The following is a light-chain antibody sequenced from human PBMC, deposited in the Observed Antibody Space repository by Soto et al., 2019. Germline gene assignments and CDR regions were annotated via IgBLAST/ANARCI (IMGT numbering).Light chain of an antibody. Sequence: DIVMTQSPLSLTVTPGEPASISCRSSRSLLKANGYTYFHWFLQKPGQSPQLLIYLGYNRAPGVPDRLSGTGSGTDFTLKISRVEAEDVGVYYCMKTRESRTFGQGTKV. CDR1: RSLLKANGYTY. V-gene: IGKV2-28*01. CDR3: MKTRESRT. J-gene: IGKJ1*01. CDR2: LGY.